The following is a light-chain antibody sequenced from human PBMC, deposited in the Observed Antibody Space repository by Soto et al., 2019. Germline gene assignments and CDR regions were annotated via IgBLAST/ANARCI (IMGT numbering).Light chain of an antibody. J-gene: IGLJ1*01. CDR2: RNN. Sequence: QSVLTQPPSASGTPGQRVTISCSGSSSNIGSNYVYWYQQLPGTAPKLLMYRNNQRPSGVPDRFSGSKSGTSASLAINGLRSADAADSYSAAWDDILSGYGFGTGTKVT. CDR1: SSNIGSNY. V-gene: IGLV1-47*01. CDR3: AAWDDILSGYG.